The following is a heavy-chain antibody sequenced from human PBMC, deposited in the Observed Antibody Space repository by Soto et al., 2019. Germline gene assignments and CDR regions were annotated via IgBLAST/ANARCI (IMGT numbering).Heavy chain of an antibody. V-gene: IGHV3-33*01. CDR2: IWYDGSNK. D-gene: IGHD5-18*01. J-gene: IGHJ4*02. Sequence: QVQLVESGGGGVQPGKSLRLSCAASGFTFSTYGMHWVRQAPGKGLEWVAVIWYDGSNKYHGDSLKGRFTISRDNSKNTMYLQINNLRAEDTAVYYCGSDGALGDTAVVDSWGQGTMVTVSS. CDR1: GFTFSTYG. CDR3: GSDGALGDTAVVDS.